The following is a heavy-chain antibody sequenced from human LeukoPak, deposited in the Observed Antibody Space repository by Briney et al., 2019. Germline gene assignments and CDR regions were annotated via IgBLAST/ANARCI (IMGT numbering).Heavy chain of an antibody. CDR2: IHWNGGST. V-gene: IGHV3-20*01. J-gene: IGHJ4*02. CDR3: ARGVVPAATHPFDY. Sequence: RPGGSLRLSCAASGFTFDDYGMSWVRQAPGKGLEWVSGIHWNGGSTGYADSVKGRFTISRDNAKNSLYLQMNSLRAEDTALYHCARGVVPAATHPFDYWGQGTLATVSS. CDR1: GFTFDDYG. D-gene: IGHD2-2*01.